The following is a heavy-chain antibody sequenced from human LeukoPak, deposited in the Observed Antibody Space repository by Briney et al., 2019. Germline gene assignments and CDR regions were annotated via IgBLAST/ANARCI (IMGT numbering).Heavy chain of an antibody. CDR2: IIPIFGTA. CDR1: GGTFSSYA. D-gene: IGHD6-6*01. Sequence: SEKVSCKASGGTFSSYAISWVRQAPGQGLEWMGGIIPIFGTANYAQKFQGRVTITTDESTSTAYMELSSLRSEDTAVYYCARDSSSSSGDFYYYMDVWGKGTTVTVSS. J-gene: IGHJ6*03. CDR3: ARDSSSSSGDFYYYMDV. V-gene: IGHV1-69*05.